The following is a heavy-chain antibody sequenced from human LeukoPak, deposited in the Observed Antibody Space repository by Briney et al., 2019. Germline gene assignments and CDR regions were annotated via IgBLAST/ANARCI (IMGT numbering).Heavy chain of an antibody. J-gene: IGHJ4*02. V-gene: IGHV3-30-3*01. CDR1: GFTFSTYA. Sequence: GGSLRLSCAASGFTFSTYALHWVRQAPGKGLEWVAAIKYDGSKTHYADSVKGRFTISRDNSKDTLYLQMSSLRAEDTAVYYCAKDQRGPRPAAQWSNWGQGTLVTVSS. CDR2: IKYDGSKT. CDR3: AKDQRGPRPAAQWSN. D-gene: IGHD6-13*01.